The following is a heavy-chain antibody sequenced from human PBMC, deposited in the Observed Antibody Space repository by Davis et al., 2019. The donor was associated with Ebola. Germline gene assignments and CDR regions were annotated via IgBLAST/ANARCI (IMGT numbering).Heavy chain of an antibody. V-gene: IGHV4-31*03. Sequence: SETLSLTCTVSGGSISSGGYYWSWIRQHPGKGLEWIGYIYYSGSTYYNPSLKSRVTISVDTSKNQFSLKLSSVTAADTAVYYCARLSKSSGWSDYFDYWGQGTLVTVSS. J-gene: IGHJ4*02. CDR1: GGSISSGGYY. D-gene: IGHD6-19*01. CDR3: ARLSKSSGWSDYFDY. CDR2: IYYSGST.